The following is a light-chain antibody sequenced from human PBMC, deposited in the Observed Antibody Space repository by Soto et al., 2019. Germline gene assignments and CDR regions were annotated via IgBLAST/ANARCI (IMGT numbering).Light chain of an antibody. CDR2: KAS. CDR3: QQYKSYSFT. CDR1: QSIDSW. V-gene: IGKV1-5*03. J-gene: IGKJ4*01. Sequence: DIQMTQSPSTLSASVGDSVTITCRASQSIDSWLAWYQQKPGKAPKLLIYKASTLESGIPSTFSGSGSGTQFTLTINSLQPDDFATYHCQQYKSYSFTFGGGTKVEIK.